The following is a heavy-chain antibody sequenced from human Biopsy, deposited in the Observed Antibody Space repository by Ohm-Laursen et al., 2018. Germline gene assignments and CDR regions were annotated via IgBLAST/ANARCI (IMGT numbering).Heavy chain of an antibody. Sequence: SDTLSLTCTVSGGSISSYYWNWIRQHPGKGLEWIGLISYSGTTFYNPSLESLLTISIDTSKNHFSLNLRSVTAADTAVYYCARGVPHYDGSGFPLAGYWYFDLWGRGTLVTVSS. CDR1: GGSISSYY. J-gene: IGHJ2*01. D-gene: IGHD3-22*01. CDR3: ARGVPHYDGSGFPLAGYWYFDL. CDR2: ISYSGTT. V-gene: IGHV4-31*01.